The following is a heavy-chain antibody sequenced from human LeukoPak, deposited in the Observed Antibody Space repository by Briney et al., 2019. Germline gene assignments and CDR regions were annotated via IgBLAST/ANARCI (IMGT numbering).Heavy chain of an antibody. V-gene: IGHV3-7*01. CDR1: GFPFSSYW. D-gene: IGHD1-26*01. CDR3: RGGGYFDEGFDY. Sequence: GGSLRLSCVASGFPFSSYWMTWVRQAPGKGLEWVANIKQDGSKKSYVDSVKGRFTISRDNAKNSLYLQMNSLRAEDTAIYYCRGGGYFDEGFDYGGQGPRVPVSS. CDR2: IKQDGSKK. J-gene: IGHJ4*02.